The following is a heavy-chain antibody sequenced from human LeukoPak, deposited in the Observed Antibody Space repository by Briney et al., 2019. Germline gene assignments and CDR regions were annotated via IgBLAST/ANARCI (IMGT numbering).Heavy chain of an antibody. CDR1: GGSFSGYY. J-gene: IGHJ5*02. CDR2: INHSGST. CDR3: ARVYRWFDP. Sequence: PLETLSLTCAVYGGSFSGYYWSWIRQPPGKGLEWIGEINHSGSTNYNPSLKSRVTISVDTSKNQFSLKLSSVTAADTAVYYCARVYRWFDPWGQGTLVTVSS. D-gene: IGHD3-16*02. V-gene: IGHV4-34*01.